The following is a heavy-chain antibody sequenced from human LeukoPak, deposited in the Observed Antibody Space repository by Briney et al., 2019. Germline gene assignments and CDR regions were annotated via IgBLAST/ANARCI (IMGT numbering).Heavy chain of an antibody. Sequence: TGGSLRLSCAASGFTFSSYGMHWVRQAPGKGLEWVAVISYDGSNKYYADSVKGRFTISRDNSKNTLYLQMNSLRAEDTAVYYCAKDPYYGGAFDLGGRGTLVTVSS. D-gene: IGHD4-23*01. V-gene: IGHV3-30*18. CDR1: GFTFSSYG. CDR3: AKDPYYGGAFDL. J-gene: IGHJ2*01. CDR2: ISYDGSNK.